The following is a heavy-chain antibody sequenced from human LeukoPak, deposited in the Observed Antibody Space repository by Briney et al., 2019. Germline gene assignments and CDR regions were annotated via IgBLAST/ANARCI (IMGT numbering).Heavy chain of an antibody. CDR3: ARIVSSGWYYYYMDV. Sequence: SETLSLTCTVSGGSISSYYWSWVRQPPGKGLEWIGYIYYSGSANYNPSLRSRVTISVDTSKNQFSLKLSSVTAADTAVYYCARIVSSGWYYYYMDVWGKGTTVTVSS. CDR1: GGSISSYY. CDR2: IYYSGSA. V-gene: IGHV4-59*08. D-gene: IGHD6-19*01. J-gene: IGHJ6*03.